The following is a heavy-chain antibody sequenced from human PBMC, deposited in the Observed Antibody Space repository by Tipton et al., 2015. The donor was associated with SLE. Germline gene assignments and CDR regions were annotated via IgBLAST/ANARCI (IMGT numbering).Heavy chain of an antibody. D-gene: IGHD5-24*01. V-gene: IGHV4-39*07. Sequence: TLSLTCTVSGGSISSSGYYWGWIRQPPGKGLEWIGSIFYNGNTYYSPSLKSRVTISLDTSKNQFSLKLNSVTAADTAVYYCARHCQLYSFVYWGPGTLVTVSS. J-gene: IGHJ4*02. CDR2: IFYNGNT. CDR1: GGSISSSGYY. CDR3: ARHCQLYSFVY.